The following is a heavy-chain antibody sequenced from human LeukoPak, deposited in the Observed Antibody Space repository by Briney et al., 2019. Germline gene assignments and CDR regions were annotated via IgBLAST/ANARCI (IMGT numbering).Heavy chain of an antibody. J-gene: IGHJ4*02. V-gene: IGHV1-8*03. CDR2: MNPNSGDT. CDR3: ARGLESYDSSSYPVLSS. Sequence: GASVKVSCKASGYTLSNYDFNWVRPATGQGLDWMGWMNPNSGDTRYAQKFQGRVTITRNTFINTAYMELSSLRSEDTAVYYCARGLESYDSSSYPVLSSWGQGTLVTVSS. CDR1: GYTLSNYD. D-gene: IGHD3-22*01.